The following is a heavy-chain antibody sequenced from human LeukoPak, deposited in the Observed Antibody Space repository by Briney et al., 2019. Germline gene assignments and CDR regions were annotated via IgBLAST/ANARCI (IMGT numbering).Heavy chain of an antibody. D-gene: IGHD1-26*01. CDR1: GFTFSSYE. CDR2: ISSSGSTI. J-gene: IGHJ4*02. CDR3: AKGEPEWELMILYYFDY. Sequence: QPGGSLRLSCAASGFTFSSYEMNWVRQAPGKGLEWVSYISSSGSTIYYADSVKGRFTISRDNAKNSLYLQMNSLRAEDTAVYYCAKGEPEWELMILYYFDYWGQGTLVTVSS. V-gene: IGHV3-48*03.